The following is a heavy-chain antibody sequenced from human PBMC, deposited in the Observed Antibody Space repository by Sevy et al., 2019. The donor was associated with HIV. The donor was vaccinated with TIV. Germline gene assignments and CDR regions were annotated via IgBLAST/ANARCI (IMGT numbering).Heavy chain of an antibody. CDR3: GRDATVAGAFDI. CDR1: GFTFSSYS. V-gene: IGHV3-21*01. D-gene: IGHD4-17*01. Sequence: GGSLRLSCAASGFTFSSYSMNWVRQAPGKGLEWVSSISSSSSYIYYADSVKGRFTISRDNTKNSLYLQMNSLRGEDTAVYYCGRDATVAGAFDIWGQGTMVTVSS. CDR2: ISSSSSYI. J-gene: IGHJ3*02.